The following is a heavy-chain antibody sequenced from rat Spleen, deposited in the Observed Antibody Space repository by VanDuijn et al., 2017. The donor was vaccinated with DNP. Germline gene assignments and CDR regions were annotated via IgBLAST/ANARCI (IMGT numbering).Heavy chain of an antibody. Sequence: EVQLQESGPGLVKPSQSLSLICSVTGYSITSSYRWNWIRKFPGNKLEWMGYINSADSTNYNPSLRSRISITRDSSKNQFFLQVNSVTTEDTATYYCARSRLLGAGYFDYWGQGVMVTVSS. V-gene: IGHV3-3*01. CDR3: ARSRLLGAGYFDY. D-gene: IGHD5-1*01. J-gene: IGHJ2*01. CDR2: INSADST. CDR1: GYSITSSYR.